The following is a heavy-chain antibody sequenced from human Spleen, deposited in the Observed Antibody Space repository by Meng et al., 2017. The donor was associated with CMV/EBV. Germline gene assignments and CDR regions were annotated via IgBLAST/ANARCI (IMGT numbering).Heavy chain of an antibody. CDR2: SRNKANRYTT. CDR1: VFIFSDQY. D-gene: IGHD1-1*01. Sequence: SCAASVFIFSDQYRDWVRQAPGKGLEWVGRSRNKANRYTTEYAASVKGRFTVSRDESKNSLYLQMNSLKTEDTAVYYCVRGYNSFDSWGQGTLVTVSS. CDR3: VRGYNSFDS. J-gene: IGHJ4*02. V-gene: IGHV3-72*01.